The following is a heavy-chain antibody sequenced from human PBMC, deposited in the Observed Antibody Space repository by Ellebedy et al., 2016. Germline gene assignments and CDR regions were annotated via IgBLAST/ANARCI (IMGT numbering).Heavy chain of an antibody. J-gene: IGHJ3*02. CDR3: ARKVWRLNAFDI. CDR2: IYYSGST. D-gene: IGHD3-3*01. V-gene: IGHV4-30-4*01. Sequence: SETLSLTXTVSGGSISSGDYYWSWIRQPPGKGLEWIGYIYYSGSTYYNPSLKSRVTISVDTSKNQFSLKLSSVTAADTAVYYCARKVWRLNAFDIWGQGTMVTVSS. CDR1: GGSISSGDYY.